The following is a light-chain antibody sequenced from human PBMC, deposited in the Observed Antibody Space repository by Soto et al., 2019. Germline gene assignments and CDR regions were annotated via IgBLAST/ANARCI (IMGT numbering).Light chain of an antibody. J-gene: IGKJ2*01. CDR1: QSVSSN. Sequence: EIVMTQSPATLSVSPGERATLSCRASQSVSSNLAWYQQKPGQAPRLLIYGASTRATGIPARFSGSGSGTEFTLTISSLQSEDVAVDYCQQYNNWPPMYTFGQGTKLEIK. CDR2: GAS. V-gene: IGKV3-15*01. CDR3: QQYNNWPPMYT.